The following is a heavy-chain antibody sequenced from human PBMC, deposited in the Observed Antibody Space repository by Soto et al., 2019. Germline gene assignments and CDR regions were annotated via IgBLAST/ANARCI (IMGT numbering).Heavy chain of an antibody. CDR1: GYSFTSYW. J-gene: IGHJ6*02. Sequence: GESLKISCKGSGYSFTSYWIGWVRQMPGKGLEWMGIIYPGDSDTRYSPSFQGQVTISADKSISTAYLQWSSLKASDTAMYYWARHGEYSSSWPYYYYYGMDVWGQGTTVTVSS. CDR2: IYPGDSDT. CDR3: ARHGEYSSSWPYYYYYGMDV. D-gene: IGHD6-13*01. V-gene: IGHV5-51*01.